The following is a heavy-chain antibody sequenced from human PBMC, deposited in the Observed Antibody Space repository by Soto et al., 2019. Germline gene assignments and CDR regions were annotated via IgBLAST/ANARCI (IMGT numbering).Heavy chain of an antibody. CDR1: GGSFSGYY. D-gene: IGHD6-6*01. V-gene: IGHV4-34*01. CDR2: INHSGST. J-gene: IGHJ5*02. CDR3: ARSIAALVDWFDP. Sequence: KPSETLSLTCAVYGGSFSGYYWSWIRQPPGKGLEWIGEINHSGSTNYNPSLKSRVTISVDTSKNQFSLKLSSVTAADTAVYYCARSIAALVDWFDPWGQGTLVTVSS.